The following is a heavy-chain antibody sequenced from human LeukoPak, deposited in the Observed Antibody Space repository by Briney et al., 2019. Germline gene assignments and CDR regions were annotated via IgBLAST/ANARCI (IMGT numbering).Heavy chain of an antibody. J-gene: IGHJ4*02. Sequence: GGSLRLSCAASGFTFSTYSMNWVRQAPGKGLEWVSYISSSSSTTYYADSVKGRFTISRDNAKNSLYLQMNSLRAEDTAVHYCARGSTYYDSSGQVPFDYWGQGTLVTVSS. D-gene: IGHD3-22*01. CDR3: ARGSTYYDSSGQVPFDY. V-gene: IGHV3-48*01. CDR1: GFTFSTYS. CDR2: ISSSSSTT.